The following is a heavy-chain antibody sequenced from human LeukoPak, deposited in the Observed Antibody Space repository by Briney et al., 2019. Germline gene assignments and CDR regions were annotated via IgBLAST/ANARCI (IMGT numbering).Heavy chain of an antibody. V-gene: IGHV7-4-1*02. J-gene: IGHJ4*02. CDR3: ARGPYHFDY. Sequence: GASVKVSCKTSGYTLTTYAMNWVRQAPGQGLEWMGWITTNTGTPTYAQGFTGRFVFSLDTSVSTAYLQINSLKAEDTAVYYCARGPYHFDYWGQGTLVTVSS. CDR1: GYTLTTYA. CDR2: ITTNTGTP.